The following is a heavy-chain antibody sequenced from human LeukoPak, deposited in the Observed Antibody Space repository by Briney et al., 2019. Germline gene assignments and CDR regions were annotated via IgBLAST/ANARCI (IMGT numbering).Heavy chain of an antibody. CDR3: ARDEQWLVHIDY. V-gene: IGHV3-53*01. CDR1: GVSVSNDY. CDR2: IYSGGNT. J-gene: IGHJ4*02. Sequence: GGSLRLSCAASGVSVSNDYISWVRQAPGKGLEWVSVIYSGGNTYYADSVKGRFTISRDNAKNSLYLQMNSLRAEDTAVYYCARDEQWLVHIDYWGQGTLVTVSS. D-gene: IGHD6-19*01.